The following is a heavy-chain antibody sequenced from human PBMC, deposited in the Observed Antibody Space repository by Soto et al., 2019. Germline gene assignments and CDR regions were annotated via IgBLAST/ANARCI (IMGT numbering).Heavy chain of an antibody. J-gene: IGHJ6*02. D-gene: IGHD3-16*01. CDR3: VKDISGRGSYYYYYGMDV. Sequence: EVQLVEAGGGLVQPGWYLRLSCAASGFTFDDYAMHWVRQAPGKGLEWVSGISWNGENMRYADSVRARFTISRDNANNLLYMQMNSLTTDDTALYYCVKDISGRGSYYYYYGMDVWGQGTTVTVSS. V-gene: IGHV3-9*01. CDR2: ISWNGENM. CDR1: GFTFDDYA.